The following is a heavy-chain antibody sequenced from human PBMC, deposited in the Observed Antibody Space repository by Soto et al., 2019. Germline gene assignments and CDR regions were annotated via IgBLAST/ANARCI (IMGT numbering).Heavy chain of an antibody. CDR1: GFTFDDYA. V-gene: IGHV3-9*01. D-gene: IGHD3-3*01. Sequence: EVQLVESGGGLVQPGRSLRLSCAASGFTFDDYAMHWVRQAPGKGLEWVSGISWNSGSIGYADSVKGRFTISRDNAKNSLDLQMNSLRAEDTALYYCAKEPFPSGYYYGGMDVWGQGTTVTVSS. J-gene: IGHJ6*02. CDR3: AKEPFPSGYYYGGMDV. CDR2: ISWNSGSI.